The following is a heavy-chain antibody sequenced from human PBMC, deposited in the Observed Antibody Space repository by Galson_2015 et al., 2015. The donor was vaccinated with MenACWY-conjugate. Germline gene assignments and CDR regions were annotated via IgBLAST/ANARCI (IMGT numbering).Heavy chain of an antibody. CDR1: GYSFTTYG. CDR3: ARDEASWSGGPYHCYGMDA. Sequence: SVKVSCKASGYSFTTYGISWVRQAPGQGFEWMGWISVSNGNTNYAQKFQGRVTMTTDTSTSTAYMELRGLRSDDSAVYYCARDEASWSGGPYHCYGMDACGHGTPV. V-gene: IGHV1-18*01. CDR2: ISVSNGNT. J-gene: IGHJ6*02. D-gene: IGHD2-15*01.